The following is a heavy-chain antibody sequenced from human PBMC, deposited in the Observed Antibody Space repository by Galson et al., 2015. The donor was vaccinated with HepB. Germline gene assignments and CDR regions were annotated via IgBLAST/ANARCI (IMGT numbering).Heavy chain of an antibody. Sequence: ETLSLTCTVSGGSISSSSYYWGWIRQPPGKGLEWIGSICYSGSTYYNPSLKSRVTISVDTSKNQFSLKLSSVTAADTAVYYCARQSYCSSTSCAAGYYYYGMDVWGQGTTVTVPS. J-gene: IGHJ6*02. V-gene: IGHV4-39*01. D-gene: IGHD2-2*01. CDR2: ICYSGST. CDR1: GGSISSSSYY. CDR3: ARQSYCSSTSCAAGYYYYGMDV.